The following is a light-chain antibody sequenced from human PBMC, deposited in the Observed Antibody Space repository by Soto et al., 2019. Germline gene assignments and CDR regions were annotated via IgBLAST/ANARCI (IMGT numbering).Light chain of an antibody. CDR1: QSISIW. CDR2: DAS. CDR3: QQYDSYPGT. Sequence: DIQVTQSPSTLSASAGDRVTITCRASQSISIWLAWYQQKPGKAPKFLIYDASTLESGVPSRFSGSGSGTEFTLTISSLQPDDFATYYCQQYDSYPGTFGQGTKVDIK. V-gene: IGKV1-5*01. J-gene: IGKJ1*01.